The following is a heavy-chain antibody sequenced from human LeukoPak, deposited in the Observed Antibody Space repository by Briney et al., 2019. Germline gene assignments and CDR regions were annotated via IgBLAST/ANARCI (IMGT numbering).Heavy chain of an antibody. Sequence: GGSLRLSCLATPLTFSSYSMNWVRQAPGKGLEWVSSISSSSSYKYYADSVKGRFTISRDNAKNSLYLQMNSLRAEDTAVYCWARGGLVDYWGQGTLVTVSS. J-gene: IGHJ4*02. CDR1: PLTFSSYS. CDR3: ARGGLVDY. CDR2: ISSSSSYK. D-gene: IGHD3-10*01. V-gene: IGHV3-21*01.